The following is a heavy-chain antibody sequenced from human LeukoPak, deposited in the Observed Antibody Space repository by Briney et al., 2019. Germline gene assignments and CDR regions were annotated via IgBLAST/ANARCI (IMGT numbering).Heavy chain of an antibody. CDR3: ARSLRLVRGVRGMDV. Sequence: SETLSLTCTVSGGSLSNSHWSWIRQPAGKGLEWIGIIYKTGSTNNNPSLKSRVTMSVDTSRNQFSLKLSSVTAADTAVYYCARSLRLVRGVRGMDVWGQGTTVTVSS. V-gene: IGHV4-4*07. D-gene: IGHD3-10*01. CDR1: GGSLSNSH. CDR2: IYKTGST. J-gene: IGHJ6*02.